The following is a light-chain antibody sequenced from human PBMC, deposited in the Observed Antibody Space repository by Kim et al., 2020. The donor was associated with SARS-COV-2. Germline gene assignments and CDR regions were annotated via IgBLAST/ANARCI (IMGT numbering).Light chain of an antibody. CDR1: QSVSSN. Sequence: EIVMTQSPATLSVSPGERATLSCRASQSVSSNLAWYQQKPGQAPRLLIYGASTRATGIPARFSGSGSGTEFTLTISSLQSEDFAVYYCQQDNNWPPLTYGGGTKVDIK. CDR3: QQDNNWPPLT. V-gene: IGKV3-15*01. J-gene: IGKJ4*01. CDR2: GAS.